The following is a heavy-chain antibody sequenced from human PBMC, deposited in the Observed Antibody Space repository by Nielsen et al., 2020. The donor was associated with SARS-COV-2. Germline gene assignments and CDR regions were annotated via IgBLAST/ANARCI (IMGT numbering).Heavy chain of an antibody. CDR2: ITWNSGYI. V-gene: IGHV3-9*01. CDR3: AKSFDSRAWYYYYYGMDV. CDR1: GFSFDDYA. D-gene: IGHD6-19*01. J-gene: IGHJ6*02. Sequence: GGSLRLSCAASGFSFDDYAMHWVRQAPGKGLEWVSGITWNSGYIGYADSVKGRFTISRDNAKNTLYLQMNSLRVDDTAVYYCAKSFDSRAWYYYYYGMDVWGQGTAVTVSS.